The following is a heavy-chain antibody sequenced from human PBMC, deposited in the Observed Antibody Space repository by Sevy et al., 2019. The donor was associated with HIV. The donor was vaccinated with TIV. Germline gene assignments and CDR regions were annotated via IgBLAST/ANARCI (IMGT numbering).Heavy chain of an antibody. Sequence: GGSLRLSCAASGFTFSSYSMTWVRQAPGKGLEWVSSISSSSTYIFYANPVKGRFTISRDNAKNSLFLQMNTLRAEDSALYYCARGQNGKYDYWGQGTLVTVSS. CDR3: ARGQNGKYDY. D-gene: IGHD1-1*01. CDR2: ISSSSTYI. CDR1: GFTFSSYS. J-gene: IGHJ4*02. V-gene: IGHV3-21*01.